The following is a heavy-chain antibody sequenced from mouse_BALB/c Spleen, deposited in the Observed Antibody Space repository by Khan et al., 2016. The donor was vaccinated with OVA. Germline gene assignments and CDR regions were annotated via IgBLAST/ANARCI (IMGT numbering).Heavy chain of an antibody. D-gene: IGHD1-1*01. CDR1: GYTFTSYW. Sequence: QVQLKQSGAELVKAGASVKMSCKASGYTFTSYWMHWVKQRLGQGLEWFAETNPTNGRTYYTEKFKSKATLTVDKSFSTAYMLLSSPTFEDSAVYYCARSKKIVATYFDYWGQGTTLTVSS. CDR3: ARSKKIVATYFDY. V-gene: IGHV1S81*02. J-gene: IGHJ2*01. CDR2: TNPTNGRT.